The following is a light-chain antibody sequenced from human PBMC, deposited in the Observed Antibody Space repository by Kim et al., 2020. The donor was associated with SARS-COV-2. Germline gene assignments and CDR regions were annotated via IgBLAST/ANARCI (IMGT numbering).Light chain of an antibody. CDR3: CSYAGSYTYV. Sequence: QSALTQPRSVSGSPGQSVTISCTGTSSDVGGYSYVSWYQQHPGKAPKLMIYDVSKRPSGVPDHFSGSKSGNTASLTISGLQAEDEADYYCCSYAGSYTYVFGTWTKVTVL. J-gene: IGLJ1*01. V-gene: IGLV2-11*01. CDR1: SSDVGGYSY. CDR2: DVS.